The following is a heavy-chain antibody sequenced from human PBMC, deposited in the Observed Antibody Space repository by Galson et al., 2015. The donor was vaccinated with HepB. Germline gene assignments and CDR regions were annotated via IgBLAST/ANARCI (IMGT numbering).Heavy chain of an antibody. J-gene: IGHJ5*02. CDR3: AKPDYGDYGWFDP. Sequence: SLRLSCAASGFTFSSYGMHWVRQAPGKGLEWVAVISYDGSNKYYADSVKGRFTISRDNSKNTLYLQMNSLRAEDTAVYYCAKPDYGDYGWFDPWGQGTLVTVSS. CDR2: ISYDGSNK. CDR1: GFTFSSYG. V-gene: IGHV3-30*18. D-gene: IGHD4-17*01.